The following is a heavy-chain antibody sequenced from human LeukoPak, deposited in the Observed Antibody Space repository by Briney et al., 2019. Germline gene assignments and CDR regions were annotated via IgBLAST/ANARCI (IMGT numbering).Heavy chain of an antibody. V-gene: IGHV4-4*07. CDR3: ARGVNSGYFDY. D-gene: IGHD1-26*01. Sequence: KPSETLSLTCTVPGGSISNYYWSWIRQPAGKGLEWIGRIYTSGSTDYNPSLRSRVTISLDTSKNQFSLKLSSVTAADTAVYYCARGVNSGYFDYCGQGTLVTVSS. CDR1: GGSISNYY. CDR2: IYTSGST. J-gene: IGHJ4*02.